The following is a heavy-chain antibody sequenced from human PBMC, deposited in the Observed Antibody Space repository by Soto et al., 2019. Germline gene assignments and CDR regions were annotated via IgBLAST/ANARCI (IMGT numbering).Heavy chain of an antibody. CDR3: ARDYDKSGYDYFDP. Sequence: ASVKVSCKASAYSFTGHYLHWVRLAPGLGLEWMGWIDPKSGDTKYAQKFQDRVTMTRDTSISTAYMDLSSLTSDDTAVYYCARDYDKSGYDYFDPWGQGTRVTVSS. CDR1: AYSFTGHY. V-gene: IGHV1-2*02. CDR2: IDPKSGDT. J-gene: IGHJ5*02. D-gene: IGHD3-22*01.